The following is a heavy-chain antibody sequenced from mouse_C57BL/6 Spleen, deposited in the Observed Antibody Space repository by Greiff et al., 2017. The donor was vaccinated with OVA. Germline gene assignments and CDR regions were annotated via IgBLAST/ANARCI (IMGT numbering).Heavy chain of an antibody. J-gene: IGHJ4*01. Sequence: QVQLQQPGAELVRPGSSVKLSCKASGYTFTSYWMHWVKQRPIQGLEWIGNIDPSDSETHYNQKFKDKATLTVDKSSSTAYMQLSSLTSEDSAVYYCAKGKLGGAMDYWGQGTSVTVSS. CDR1: GYTFTSYW. CDR3: AKGKLGGAMDY. V-gene: IGHV1-52*01. D-gene: IGHD3-1*01. CDR2: IDPSDSET.